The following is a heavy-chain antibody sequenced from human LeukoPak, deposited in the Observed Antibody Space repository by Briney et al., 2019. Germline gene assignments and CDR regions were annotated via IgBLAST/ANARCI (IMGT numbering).Heavy chain of an antibody. Sequence: PGGSLRLSCAASGFTFGSYWMTLVRQAPGKGLEWVANIKQDGSEKNYVDSVKGRFTISRDNAKNSLDLQMSSLRAEDTAIYYCARGCSSTSCSGWFDPWGQGTLVTVSS. CDR3: ARGCSSTSCSGWFDP. CDR1: GFTFGSYW. J-gene: IGHJ5*02. D-gene: IGHD2-2*01. CDR2: IKQDGSEK. V-gene: IGHV3-7*01.